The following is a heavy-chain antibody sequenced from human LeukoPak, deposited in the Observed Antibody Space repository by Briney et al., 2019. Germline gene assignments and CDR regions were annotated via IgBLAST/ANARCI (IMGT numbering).Heavy chain of an antibody. CDR2: IYTSGST. V-gene: IGHV4-4*07. D-gene: IGHD6-19*01. Sequence: SETLSLTCTVSGGSISSYYWSWIRQPAGKGLEWIGRIYTSGSTNCNPSLKSRVTMSVDTSKNQFSLKLSSVTAADTAVYYCARDPQSYWYFDLWGRGTLVTVSS. J-gene: IGHJ2*01. CDR3: ARDPQSYWYFDL. CDR1: GGSISSYY.